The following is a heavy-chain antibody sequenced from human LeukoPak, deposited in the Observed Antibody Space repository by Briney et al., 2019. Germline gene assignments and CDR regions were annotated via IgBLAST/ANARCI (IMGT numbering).Heavy chain of an antibody. CDR1: GGSISSYY. D-gene: IGHD2-15*01. Sequence: SETLSLTCTVSGGSISSYYWSWIRQPPGKGLEWIGYIYYSGSTNYNPSLKSRVTISVDTSKNQFSLKLSSVTAADTAVYYCAREDCSGSSCYYAFDIWGQGTMVTVSS. V-gene: IGHV4-59*01. CDR2: IYYSGST. CDR3: AREDCSGSSCYYAFDI. J-gene: IGHJ3*02.